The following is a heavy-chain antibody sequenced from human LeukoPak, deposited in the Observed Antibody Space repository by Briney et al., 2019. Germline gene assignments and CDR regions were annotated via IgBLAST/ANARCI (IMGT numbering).Heavy chain of an antibody. CDR3: ARVGVEGASCYDY. J-gene: IGHJ4*02. CDR2: INPNSGVT. V-gene: IGHV1-2*02. D-gene: IGHD2-2*01. CDR1: GYTFTAYS. Sequence: ASVKVSCKASGYTFTAYSMHWVRQAPGQGLEWMGWINPNSGVTNYAQKFQGRVTMTRDTSISTAYMELSSLRSDDTAVYYCARVGVEGASCYDYWGQGTLVTVSS.